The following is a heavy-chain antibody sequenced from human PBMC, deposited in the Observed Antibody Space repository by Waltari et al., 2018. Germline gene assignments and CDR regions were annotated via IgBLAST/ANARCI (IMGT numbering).Heavy chain of an antibody. CDR3: ARHIAAAGGGYYYYGMDV. CDR2: IYYSGST. Sequence: VQLLESGGGLVQPGGSLRLSCAASGFTFSSYAMSWVRQAPGKGLEWIGSIYYSGSTYYNPSLKSRVTISVDTSKNQFSLKLSSVTAADTAVYYCARHIAAAGGGYYYYGMDVWGQGTTVTVSS. CDR1: GFTFSSYA. J-gene: IGHJ6*02. D-gene: IGHD6-13*01. V-gene: IGHV4-39*01.